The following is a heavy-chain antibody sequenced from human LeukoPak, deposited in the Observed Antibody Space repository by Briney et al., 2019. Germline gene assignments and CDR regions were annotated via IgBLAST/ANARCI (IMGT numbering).Heavy chain of an antibody. CDR2: INHNGYT. J-gene: IGHJ5*02. CDR3: ARAPQNGAYYYDSSGYSHWFDP. D-gene: IGHD3-22*01. CDR1: NGSLGGDC. V-gene: IGHV4-34*01. Sequence: PSETLSLTCAVYNGSLGGDCWSWIHQPPGKGLEWIGEINHNGYTNYNPSLESRVTISVDTSKNQFSLKLSSATAADTAVYYCARAPQNGAYYYDSSGYSHWFDPWGQGTLVTVSS.